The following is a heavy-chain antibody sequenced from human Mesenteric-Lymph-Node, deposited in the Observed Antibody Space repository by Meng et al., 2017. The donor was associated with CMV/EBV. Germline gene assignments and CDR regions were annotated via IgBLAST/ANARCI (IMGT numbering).Heavy chain of an antibody. J-gene: IGHJ5*02. CDR2: ISSTGST. V-gene: IGHV4-30-4*08. Sequence: LRLSCAVSGASANSGDYYWTWIRQAPGKGLEWIGYISSTGSTYYNPSLESRLTISMDTSRDQISLKLSSVTATGTAVYYCAGDISLRGWFDPWGQGALVTVSS. CDR1: GASANSGDYY. D-gene: IGHD3-3*02. CDR3: AGDISLRGWFDP.